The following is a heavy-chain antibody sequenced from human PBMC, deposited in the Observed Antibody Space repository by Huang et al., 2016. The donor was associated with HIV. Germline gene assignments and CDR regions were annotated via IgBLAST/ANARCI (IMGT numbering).Heavy chain of an antibody. CDR2: INQGGNT. Sequence: QVQLQQWGAGLLKPSETLSLSCVVYDGAFNSYYWSWVCQSPGKGLEWLGEINQGGNTNYHPAFKSRVIMSVDTSKNQFSLNLTSVTAADTAVYYCARMFWSGYSRFKNWFDPWGQGTLVTVSS. CDR3: ARMFWSGYSRFKNWFDP. D-gene: IGHD3-3*01. CDR1: DGAFNSYY. J-gene: IGHJ5*02. V-gene: IGHV4-34*01.